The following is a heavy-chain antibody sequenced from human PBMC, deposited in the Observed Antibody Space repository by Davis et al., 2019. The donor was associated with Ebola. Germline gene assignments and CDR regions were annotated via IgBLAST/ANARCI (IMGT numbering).Heavy chain of an antibody. J-gene: IGHJ4*02. CDR2: IYTGGST. D-gene: IGHD1-26*01. CDR1: GFTVSSNY. Sequence: GESLKISCAASGFTVSSNYMSWVRQAPGKGLEWVSVIYTGGSTYYADSVKGRFTISRDNSKNTLYLQMNSLRAEDTAVYYCARGVGATTNYFDYWGQGTLVTVSS. CDR3: ARGVGATTNYFDY. V-gene: IGHV3-53*01.